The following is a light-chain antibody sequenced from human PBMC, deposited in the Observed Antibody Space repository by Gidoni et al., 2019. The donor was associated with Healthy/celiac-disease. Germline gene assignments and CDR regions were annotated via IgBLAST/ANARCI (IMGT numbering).Light chain of an antibody. J-gene: IGKJ1*01. CDR2: GAS. Sequence: EIVLPQSPGTLSLSPGERATLSCRASQSVSSSYLAWYQQKPGQAPRLLSYGASSRATGIPDRFSGSGSGTDFTLTISRLEPEDFAVYYCQQYGSSLWTFGQGTKVEIK. CDR3: QQYGSSLWT. V-gene: IGKV3-20*01. CDR1: QSVSSSY.